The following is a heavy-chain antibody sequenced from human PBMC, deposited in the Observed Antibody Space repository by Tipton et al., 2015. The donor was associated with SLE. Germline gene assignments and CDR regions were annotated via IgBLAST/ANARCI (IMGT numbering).Heavy chain of an antibody. CDR2: IYHSGST. CDR3: ATSYDSSGSDY. J-gene: IGHJ4*02. V-gene: IGHV4-39*01. D-gene: IGHD3-22*01. Sequence: GLVKPSETLSLTCTVSGGSISSSSYYWAFIRQPPGKRLEWIGSIYHSGSTYYNPSLKSRVIMSVDTSNNQFSLKLSSVTAADTAVYYCATSYDSSGSDYWGQGTLVTVSS. CDR1: GGSISSSSYY.